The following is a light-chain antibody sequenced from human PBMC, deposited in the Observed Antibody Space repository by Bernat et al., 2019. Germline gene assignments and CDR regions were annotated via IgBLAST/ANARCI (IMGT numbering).Light chain of an antibody. J-gene: IGKJ5*01. V-gene: IGKV1-9*01. CDR3: QQLNSYPIT. Sequence: DIQLTQSPPFLSASVGDRVTITCRASQVIGTYLAWCQQKPGKAPNLLIYGASTLQTGVPSRFSGSGSGTEFTLTISSLRPEDFATYHCQQLNSYPITFGQGTRLEIK. CDR1: QVIGTY. CDR2: GAS.